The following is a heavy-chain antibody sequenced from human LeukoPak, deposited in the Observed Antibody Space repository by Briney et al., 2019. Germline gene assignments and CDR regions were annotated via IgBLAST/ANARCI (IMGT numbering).Heavy chain of an antibody. CDR3: ARDVSRYCSSTSCYTGDY. D-gene: IGHD2-2*02. CDR2: IYTSGST. J-gene: IGHJ4*02. V-gene: IGHV4-4*07. CDR1: GGSISSYY. Sequence: PSETLSLTCTVSGGSISSYYWSWIRQPAGKGLEWIGRIYTSGSTNYNPSLKSRVTMSVDTSKNQFSLKLSSVTAADTAVYYCARDVSRYCSSTSCYTGDYWGQGTLVPSPQ.